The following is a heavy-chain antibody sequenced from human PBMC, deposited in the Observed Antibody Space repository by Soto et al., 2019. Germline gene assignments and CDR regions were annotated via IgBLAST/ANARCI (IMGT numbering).Heavy chain of an antibody. CDR3: ARFLDAFDI. J-gene: IGHJ3*02. CDR2: INPTGGST. Sequence: QVQLVQSGAEVKKPGASVKASCKASGYIFTSYYMHWVRQAPGQGLEWMGVINPTGGSTTYAQKFXXRXTXXRDTSTSTVYMELSSLRSEDTAVYYCARFLDAFDIWGQGTLVTVSS. V-gene: IGHV1-46*01. CDR1: GYIFTSYY.